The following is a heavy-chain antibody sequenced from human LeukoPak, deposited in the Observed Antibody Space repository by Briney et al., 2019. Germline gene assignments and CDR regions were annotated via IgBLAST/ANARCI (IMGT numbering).Heavy chain of an antibody. CDR1: GYTFTGYY. Sequence: EASVKVSCKASGYTFTGYYMHWVRQAPGQGLEWMGWINPNSGGTNYAQKFQGRVTMTRDTSISTAYMELSRLRSDDTAVYYCARSPPNHTPRFFDYWGQGTLVTVSS. D-gene: IGHD1-14*01. J-gene: IGHJ4*02. CDR2: INPNSGGT. V-gene: IGHV1-2*02. CDR3: ARSPPNHTPRFFDY.